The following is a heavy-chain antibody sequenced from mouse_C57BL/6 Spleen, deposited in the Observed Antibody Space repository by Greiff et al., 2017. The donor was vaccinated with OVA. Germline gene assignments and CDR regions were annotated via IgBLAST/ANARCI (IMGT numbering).Heavy chain of an antibody. CDR1: GFNIKDYY. Sequence: DVKLQESGAELVKPGASVKLSCTASGFNIKDYYMHWVKQRTEQGLEWIGRIDPEDGETKYAPKFQGKATITADTSSNTAYLQLSSLTSEDTAVYYCAFLMVTRGYAMDYWGQGTSVTVSS. CDR2: IDPEDGET. D-gene: IGHD2-3*01. J-gene: IGHJ4*01. V-gene: IGHV14-2*01. CDR3: AFLMVTRGYAMDY.